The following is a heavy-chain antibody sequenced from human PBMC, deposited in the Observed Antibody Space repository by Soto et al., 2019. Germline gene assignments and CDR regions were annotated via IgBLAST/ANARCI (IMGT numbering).Heavy chain of an antibody. D-gene: IGHD4-17*01. CDR2: ISGSGGGT. CDR1: GFTFKSYA. Sequence: EVQLLESGGGLVQPGGSLRLSCAASGFTFKSYAMSWVRQAPGKGLEWVSGISGSGGGTYYADSVKGRFTISRDNSKNTLYLQMNSLRAEDTAVYHCAKATYMTTVAYFDYWGQGNLVTFSS. CDR3: AKATYMTTVAYFDY. J-gene: IGHJ4*02. V-gene: IGHV3-23*01.